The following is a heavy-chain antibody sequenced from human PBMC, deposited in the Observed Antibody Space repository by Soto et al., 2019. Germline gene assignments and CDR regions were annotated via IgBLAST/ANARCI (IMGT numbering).Heavy chain of an antibody. CDR2: VSGSCYDT. Sequence: GVLRLSCAASGFTFSSYSMTWVRQPPGNGLEWVSFVSGSCYDTYYADSVKGRFTISRDNSKNTLFLQMNSLRAEDTAVYYCAKDPLYYYYGMDVWGQGTTVTVSS. CDR3: AKDPLYYYYGMDV. CDR1: GFTFSSYS. V-gene: IGHV3-23*01. J-gene: IGHJ6*02.